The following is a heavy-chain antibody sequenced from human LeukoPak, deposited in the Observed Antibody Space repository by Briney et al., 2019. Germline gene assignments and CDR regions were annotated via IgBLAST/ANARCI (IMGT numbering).Heavy chain of an antibody. J-gene: IGHJ5*02. Sequence: GGSLRLSCAVSGFTFSTYWMHWVRQAPGKGPVWVSRISSDGTRTSYVDSVRGRFTISRDNAKNTLYLQMNSLRVEDTAVYYCARSPNCGGDCSWGQGTLATVSS. CDR3: ARSPNCGGDCS. V-gene: IGHV3-74*01. CDR2: ISSDGTRT. CDR1: GFTFSTYW. D-gene: IGHD2-21*02.